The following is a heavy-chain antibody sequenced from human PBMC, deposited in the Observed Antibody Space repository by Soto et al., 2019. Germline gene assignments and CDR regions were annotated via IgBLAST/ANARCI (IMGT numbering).Heavy chain of an antibody. CDR3: AREGRHFDY. CDR1: EYTFTYLH. V-gene: IGHV1-45*02. J-gene: IGHJ4*02. Sequence: QMHLVQSAAEVKKTGSTVTISCEASEYTFTYLHLHWVRQAPGQGLEWLGWITIYDGNTNYAQKYQGRVTITADTFTNTAYMELTRLTSDDTAVYFCAREGRHFDYWGQGTLVTVSS. CDR2: ITIYDGNT.